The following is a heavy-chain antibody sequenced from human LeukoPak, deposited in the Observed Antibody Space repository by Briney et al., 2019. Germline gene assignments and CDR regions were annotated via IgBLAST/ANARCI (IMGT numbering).Heavy chain of an antibody. Sequence: GASVTVSCKTSGYSFTDYYMHWVRQAPGQGLEWMGWINPNSCGTSSAQKFQGRVTMIRDTSITTVYMEVSWLTSDDTAIYYCARADRLHGGPYLIGPWGQGTLVTVSS. CDR1: GYSFTDYY. D-gene: IGHD2-21*01. V-gene: IGHV1-2*02. J-gene: IGHJ5*02. CDR2: INPNSCGT. CDR3: ARADRLHGGPYLIGP.